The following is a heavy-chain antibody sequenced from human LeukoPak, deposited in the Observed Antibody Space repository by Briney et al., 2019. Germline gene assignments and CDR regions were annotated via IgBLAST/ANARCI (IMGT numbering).Heavy chain of an antibody. Sequence: SETLSLTCTVSGGSINTYYWSWIRQPPGKGLEWIGYIYYSGSTYYNPSLKSRVTISADTSKNQFSLKLSSVTAADTAVYYCARVGHSSGWFPTYYYYMDVWGKGTTVTVSS. CDR2: IYYSGST. V-gene: IGHV4-59*08. D-gene: IGHD6-19*01. J-gene: IGHJ6*03. CDR1: GGSINTYY. CDR3: ARVGHSSGWFPTYYYYMDV.